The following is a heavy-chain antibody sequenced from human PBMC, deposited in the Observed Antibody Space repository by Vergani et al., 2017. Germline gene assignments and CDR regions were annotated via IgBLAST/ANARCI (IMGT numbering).Heavy chain of an antibody. CDR1: GGSISSSSYY. CDR3: ARRVRLGELSLEADY. J-gene: IGHJ4*02. Sequence: QLQLQESGPGLVKPSETLSLTCTVSGGSISSSSYYWGWIRQPPGKGLEWIGSIYYSGSTYYNPSLKSRVTISVDTSKNQFSLKLSSVTAADTAVYYCARRVRLGELSLEADYWGQGTLVTVSS. D-gene: IGHD3-16*02. V-gene: IGHV4-39*01. CDR2: IYYSGST.